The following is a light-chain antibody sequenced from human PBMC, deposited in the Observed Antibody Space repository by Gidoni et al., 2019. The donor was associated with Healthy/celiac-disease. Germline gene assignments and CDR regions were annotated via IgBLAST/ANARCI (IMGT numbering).Light chain of an antibody. CDR3: QQYYSTPFT. Sequence: DIAITQSPASLAVSLGERATINCKSSQSVLYSPNNKNYLAWYQQKPGQPPKLLIYWASTRESGVPDRFSGSGSGTDFTLTISSLQAEDVAVYYCQQYYSTPFTFGPGTKVDI. CDR2: WAS. CDR1: QSVLYSPNNKNY. J-gene: IGKJ3*01. V-gene: IGKV4-1*01.